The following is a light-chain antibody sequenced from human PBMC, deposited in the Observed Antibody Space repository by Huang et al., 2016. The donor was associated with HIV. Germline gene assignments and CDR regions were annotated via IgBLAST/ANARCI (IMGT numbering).Light chain of an antibody. Sequence: EIVMTQSPATLSASPGERATLSCRASQSVRSNIALYQPKPGQAPSRLSFGASTRATGVPARFSGSESGTEFTLTISSLQSEDFAIYYCQQYDNWPPRGTFGQGTKVEMK. CDR3: QQYDNWPPRGT. V-gene: IGKV3-15*01. CDR2: GAS. J-gene: IGKJ1*01. CDR1: QSVRSN.